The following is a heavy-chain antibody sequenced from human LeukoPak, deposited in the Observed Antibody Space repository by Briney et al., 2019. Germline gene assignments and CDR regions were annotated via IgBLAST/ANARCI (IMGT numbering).Heavy chain of an antibody. J-gene: IGHJ6*03. CDR2: INHSGST. V-gene: IGHV4-34*01. CDR1: SGSFSGYY. CDR3: ARGSRGVVVPAAIQYYYYYYMDV. D-gene: IGHD2-2*01. Sequence: SETLSLTCAVYSGSFSGYYWSWIRQPPGKGLERIGEINHSGSTNYNPSLKSRVTISVDTSKNQFSLKLSSVTAADTAVYYCARGSRGVVVPAAIQYYYYYYMDVWGKGTTVTVSS.